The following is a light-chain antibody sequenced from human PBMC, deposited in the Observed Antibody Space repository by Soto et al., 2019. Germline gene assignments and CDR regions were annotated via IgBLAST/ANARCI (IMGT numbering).Light chain of an antibody. J-gene: IGKJ1*01. CDR2: GAS. V-gene: IGKV3-20*01. CDR3: QQYGRTSWT. Sequence: EIVLTQSPGPLSLSPGEGATLSCRASQSVSTNFFAWYQQKPGQAPRLLIYGASTRATGIPDRFSGSGSGTDFTLTISRLEPEDFAVYYCQQYGRTSWTFGQGTKV. CDR1: QSVSTNF.